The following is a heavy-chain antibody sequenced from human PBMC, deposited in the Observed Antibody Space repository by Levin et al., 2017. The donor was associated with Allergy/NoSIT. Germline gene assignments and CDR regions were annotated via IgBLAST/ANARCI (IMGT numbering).Heavy chain of an antibody. J-gene: IGHJ4*02. D-gene: IGHD3-22*01. CDR2: IYYSGST. CDR3: VRAAPNYYDSSGYSRLYHVDY. CDR1: IDSDSRGSYY. V-gene: IGHV4-61*01. Sequence: SQTLSLTCTVSIDSDSRGSYYWSWIRQPPGKGLEWIGYIYYSGSTNYNPSLKSRVTMSVDTPKNQFSLKLTSVTAADTAVYYCVRAAPNYYDSSGYSRLYHVDYWGQGALVNVSS.